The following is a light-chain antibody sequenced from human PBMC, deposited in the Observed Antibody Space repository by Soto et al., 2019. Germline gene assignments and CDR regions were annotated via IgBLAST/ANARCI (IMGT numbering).Light chain of an antibody. CDR2: EVN. CDR3: SSYAGSNWYV. CDR1: NSDVGGYNY. J-gene: IGLJ1*01. V-gene: IGLV2-8*01. Sequence: QSALTQPPSASGSPGQSVTISCTGTNSDVGGYNYVSWYQQYPGKAPKPVIYEVNERPSGVPDRFSGSKSGNTASLTVSGLQTADEADYYCSSYAGSNWYVFGTGTKVTVL.